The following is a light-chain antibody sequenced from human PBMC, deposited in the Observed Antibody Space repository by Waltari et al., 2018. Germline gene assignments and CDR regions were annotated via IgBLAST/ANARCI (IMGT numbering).Light chain of an antibody. V-gene: IGLV1-40*01. J-gene: IGLJ3*02. CDR3: QSYDDSLSGGV. Sequence: QSVLTQPPSVSGAPGQTVTISCAGSGSNLGAGYDVHWYQQVPGTAPKRLINPNTQRPSGVLGRFSGSKSGTSASLAITGLQAEDEADYYCQSYDDSLSGGVFGGGTKLTVL. CDR2: PNT. CDR1: GSNLGAGYD.